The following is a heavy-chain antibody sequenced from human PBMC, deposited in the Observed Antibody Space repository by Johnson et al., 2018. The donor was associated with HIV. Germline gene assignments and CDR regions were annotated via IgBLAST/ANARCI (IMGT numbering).Heavy chain of an antibody. Sequence: VQLVESGGGLVQPRGSLRLSCAASGFIFDDYAMSWVRQAPGKGLEWVSGINWNGGSTGYADSVKGRFTISRDNVKRSLYLQMNSLRVEDTALYYCARVRTGDSSGYHDAFDIWGQGTMVTVSS. CDR3: ARVRTGDSSGYHDAFDI. CDR2: INWNGGST. D-gene: IGHD3-22*01. J-gene: IGHJ3*02. V-gene: IGHV3-20*04. CDR1: GFIFDDYA.